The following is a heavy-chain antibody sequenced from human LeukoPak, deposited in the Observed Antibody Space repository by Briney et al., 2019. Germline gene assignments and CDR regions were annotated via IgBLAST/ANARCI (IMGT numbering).Heavy chain of an antibody. CDR3: AKGGDSGSYYRFDY. J-gene: IGHJ4*02. CDR2: ISGSGGST. Sequence: GGSLRLSCAASGFTFSSYAMSWVRQAPGKGPEWVSAISGSGGSTYYADSVKGRFTISRDNSKNTLYLQMNSLRVEDTAVYYCAKGGDSGSYYRFDYWGQGTLVTVSS. D-gene: IGHD1-26*01. V-gene: IGHV3-23*01. CDR1: GFTFSSYA.